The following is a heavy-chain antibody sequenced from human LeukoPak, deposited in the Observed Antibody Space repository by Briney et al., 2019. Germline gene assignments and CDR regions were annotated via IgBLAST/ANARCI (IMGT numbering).Heavy chain of an antibody. V-gene: IGHV1-46*01. CDR3: ARDSSNWSFDY. CDR2: INPSSGST. Sequence: ASVKVSCKASGYTFTGYNMHWVRQAPGQGPEWMAIINPSSGSTAYAQKFQGRVTLTRDTSTDTNYMELSSLRSEDTAIYYCARDSSNWSFDYWGQGTPVTVSS. J-gene: IGHJ4*02. CDR1: GYTFTGYN. D-gene: IGHD6-13*01.